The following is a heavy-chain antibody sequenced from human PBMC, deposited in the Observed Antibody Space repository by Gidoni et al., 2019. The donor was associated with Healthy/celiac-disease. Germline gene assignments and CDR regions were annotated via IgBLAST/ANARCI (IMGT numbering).Heavy chain of an antibody. CDR2: ISGSGGSK. CDR3: AKSQDIVVVPAAMGGYFDY. J-gene: IGHJ4*02. Sequence: EVQLLESGGGLVQPGGSLRLSCAASGFTFSSYAMSWVRQAPGKGLEWVSAISGSGGSKYYADSVKGRFTISRDNSKNTLYLQMNSLRAEDTAVYYCAKSQDIVVVPAAMGGYFDYWGQGTLVTVSS. V-gene: IGHV3-23*01. D-gene: IGHD2-2*01. CDR1: GFTFSSYA.